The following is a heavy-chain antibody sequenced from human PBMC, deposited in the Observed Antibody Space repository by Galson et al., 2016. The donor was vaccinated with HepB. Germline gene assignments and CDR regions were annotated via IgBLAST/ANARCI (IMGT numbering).Heavy chain of an antibody. J-gene: IGHJ4*02. CDR3: ARLSCSTTDCLHPPYDS. CDR1: GDSVSGYY. CDR2: KHYRGWA. V-gene: IGHV4-59*02. D-gene: IGHD3-16*01. Sequence: SETLSLTCTVSGDSVSGYYWGWIRQSPGEGLEYIGYKHYRGWADYTPSLNRPVTISLDTSKNQFSLILTSVTAADTGMYYCARLSCSTTDCLHPPYDSWGQGTLVTVSS.